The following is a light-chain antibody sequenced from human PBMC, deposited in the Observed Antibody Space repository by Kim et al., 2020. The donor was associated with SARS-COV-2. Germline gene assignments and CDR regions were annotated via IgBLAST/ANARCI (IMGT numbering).Light chain of an antibody. CDR3: CSYAGSYTWL. CDR1: TDDVGRYDF. Sequence: GESVTISCTGTTDDVGRYDFISWYQQYPGKVPKPLIYDVSERPSGVSDRFSGAKSGSTASLTISGLQTDDEAAYYCCSYAGSYTWLFGGGTQLTVL. V-gene: IGLV2-11*03. CDR2: DVS. J-gene: IGLJ3*02.